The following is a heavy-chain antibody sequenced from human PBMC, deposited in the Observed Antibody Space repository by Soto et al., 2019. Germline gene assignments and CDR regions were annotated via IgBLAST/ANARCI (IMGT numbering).Heavy chain of an antibody. Sequence: QLHLQESGPGLVKTSQTLSLTCSVSGDSIISGGYYWTWLRQYPGKGLEYIGYIYYSGSTYYNPSIESRVTISIDASKTQFSLRLSSVTVADTAVYFCSRGRVFWGRTDSWGQGTLVTVSS. D-gene: IGHD3-16*01. CDR1: GDSIISGGYY. CDR2: IYYSGST. J-gene: IGHJ4*02. CDR3: SRGRVFWGRTDS. V-gene: IGHV4-31*03.